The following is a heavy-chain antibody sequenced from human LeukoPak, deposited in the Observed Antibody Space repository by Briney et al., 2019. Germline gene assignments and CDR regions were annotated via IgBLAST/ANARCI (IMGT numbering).Heavy chain of an antibody. D-gene: IGHD2-15*01. CDR2: ISSSGSTI. CDR3: ARGYCSGGSCFGVAY. V-gene: IGHV3-48*03. J-gene: IGHJ4*02. CDR1: GFTFSSYE. Sequence: PGGSLRLSCEASGFTFSSYEMNWVRQAPGKGLEWVSYISSSGSTIYYANSVKGRFTISRDNAKTSLSLQMNSLRAEDTAVYYCARGYCSGGSCFGVAYWGQGILVTVSS.